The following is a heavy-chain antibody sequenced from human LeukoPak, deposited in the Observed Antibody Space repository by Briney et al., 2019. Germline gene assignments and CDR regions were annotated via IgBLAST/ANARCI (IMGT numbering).Heavy chain of an antibody. CDR3: AINGGGDSGYGDFDY. CDR1: GFTFDDYA. V-gene: IGHV3-9*01. J-gene: IGHJ4*02. CDR2: INWNSDSI. Sequence: GGSLRLSCAVSGFTFDDYAMHWVRQVPGKGLEWVSGINWNSDSIGYADSVKGRFTTSRDNAKNSLYLQMNSLRAEDTAFYYCAINGGGDSGYGDFDYWGQGTLVTVSS. D-gene: IGHD5-12*01.